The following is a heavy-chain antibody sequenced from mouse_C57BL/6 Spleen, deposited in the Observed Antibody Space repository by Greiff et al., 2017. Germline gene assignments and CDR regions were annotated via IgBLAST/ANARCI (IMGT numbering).Heavy chain of an antibody. J-gene: IGHJ4*01. CDR3: ARYHYGNYIYAMDD. CDR1: GYTFTSYT. D-gene: IGHD2-1*01. CDR2: INPSSGYT. V-gene: IGHV1-4*01. Sequence: QVQLQQSGAELARPGASVKMSCKASGYTFTSYTMHWVNQRPGQGLEWIGYINPSSGYTKYNQKFKDKATLTADKSSSTAYMQLSSLTSEDSAVYYCARYHYGNYIYAMDDWGQGTSVTVSS.